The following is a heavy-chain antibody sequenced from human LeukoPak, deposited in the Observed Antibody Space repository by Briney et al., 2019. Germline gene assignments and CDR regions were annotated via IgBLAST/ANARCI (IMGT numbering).Heavy chain of an antibody. CDR3: ASTRVGGTFDY. V-gene: IGHV4-39*07. Sequence: SETLSLTCTVSGGSISSSSYYWGWIRQPPGKGLEWIGSIYYNGSTYYNPSLKSRVTISVDTSKNQFSLKLSSVTAADTAVYYCASTRVGGTFDYWGQGTLVTVSS. CDR2: IYYNGST. J-gene: IGHJ4*02. CDR1: GGSISSSSYY.